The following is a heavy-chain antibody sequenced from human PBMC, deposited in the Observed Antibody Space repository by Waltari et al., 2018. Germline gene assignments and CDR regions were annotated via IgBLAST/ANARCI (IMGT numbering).Heavy chain of an antibody. CDR1: GGSISSSGFSAIF. V-gene: IGHV4-39*07. D-gene: IGHD6-19*01. Sequence: QLQLQESGPGLVKPSETLSLTCTVSGGSISSSGFSAIFWSWIRQPPGKGLEWIGSIYSTGTTYYNPSLKSRVTISVDTSKNQFSLKLNSVTAADTAVYYCATGGGIAVADSWGQGTLVTVSS. CDR2: IYSTGTT. J-gene: IGHJ4*02. CDR3: ATGGGIAVADS.